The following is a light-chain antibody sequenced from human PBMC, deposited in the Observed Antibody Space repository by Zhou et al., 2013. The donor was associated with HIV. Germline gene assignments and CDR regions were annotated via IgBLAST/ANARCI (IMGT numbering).Light chain of an antibody. V-gene: IGKV1-12*01. Sequence: DIQMTQSPSSVSASVGDRVTITCRASQDIRTWLAWYQQKPGKAPKLLIYAASSLHTGVPSRFSGSGSGTDFTFTISALQPEDIATYYCQQYDRVPVTFGPGTKINVK. CDR2: AAS. J-gene: IGKJ3*01. CDR1: QDIRTW. CDR3: QQYDRVPVT.